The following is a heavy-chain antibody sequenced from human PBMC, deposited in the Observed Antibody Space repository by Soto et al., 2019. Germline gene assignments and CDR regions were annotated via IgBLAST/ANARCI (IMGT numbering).Heavy chain of an antibody. D-gene: IGHD4-17*01. CDR3: ARGVDYGGNSHYPCCMDF. V-gene: IGHV5-51*01. J-gene: IGHJ6*02. Sequence: GECLKISGKGSGYSFTTYWIGCVRHMPGKGLEWMGIIYPGDSDTRYSPSFQGQVTISADKSISTAYLQWSSLKASDTAMYYCARGVDYGGNSHYPCCMDFCGQAITVTVSS. CDR1: GYSFTTYW. CDR2: IYPGDSDT.